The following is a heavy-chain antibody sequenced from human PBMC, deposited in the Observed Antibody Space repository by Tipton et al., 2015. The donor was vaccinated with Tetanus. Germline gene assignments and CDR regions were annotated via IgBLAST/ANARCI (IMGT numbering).Heavy chain of an antibody. V-gene: IGHV4-30-2*06. CDR2: IFHTGGT. CDR1: GGSINNGAYT. J-gene: IGHJ5*01. Sequence: TLSLTCTVSGGSINNGAYTWSWIRQSPGKGLEWIGYIFHTGGTYYNPSLKSRVTISVDGPNNQFSLNLKSVTAADMAVYYCARSHGSGGLLWFDSWGQGTLVTVSS. CDR3: ARSHGSGGLLWFDS. D-gene: IGHD3-10*01.